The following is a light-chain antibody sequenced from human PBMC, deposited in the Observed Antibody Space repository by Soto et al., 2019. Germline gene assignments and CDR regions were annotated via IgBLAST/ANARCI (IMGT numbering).Light chain of an antibody. V-gene: IGLV2-14*01. CDR2: DVS. CDR1: SSDVGGYNY. J-gene: IGLJ2*01. Sequence: QSALTQPASVSGSPGQSITISCTGTSSDVGGYNYVSWYQQHPGKAPKLMIYDVSNRPSAVSNRFSGSKSGNTASLTTSGLQAEDEADYYCSSYTISSTREVFGGGTKLTVL. CDR3: SSYTISSTREV.